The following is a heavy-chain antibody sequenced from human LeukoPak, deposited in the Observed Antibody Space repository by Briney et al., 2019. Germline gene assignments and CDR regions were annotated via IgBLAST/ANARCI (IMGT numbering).Heavy chain of an antibody. CDR3: ARMVSKPWGSSWSYYYGMDV. D-gene: IGHD6-13*01. J-gene: IGHJ6*02. CDR1: GGSFSGYY. Sequence: SETLSLTCAVYGGSFSGYYWSWIRQPPGKGLEWIGEINHSGSTNYNPSLKSRVTISVDTSKNQFSLKLSSVTAADTAVYYCARMVSKPWGSSWSYYYGMDVWGQGTTVTVSS. V-gene: IGHV4-34*01. CDR2: INHSGST.